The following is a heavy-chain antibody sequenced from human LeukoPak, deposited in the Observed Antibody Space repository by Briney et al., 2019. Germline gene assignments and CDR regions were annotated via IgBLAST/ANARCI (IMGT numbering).Heavy chain of an antibody. D-gene: IGHD3-22*01. CDR3: ARGDDYYDSSGLFDAFDI. CDR1: GGSISNLY. Sequence: SETLSLTCTVSGGSISNLYWSWIRQPPGKGLEWIGYIYYSGITKYNPSLKSRVTISVDMSTNQFSLKLTSVTAADTAVYYCARGDDYYDSSGLFDAFDIWGQGTMVTVSS. CDR2: IYYSGIT. J-gene: IGHJ3*02. V-gene: IGHV4-59*11.